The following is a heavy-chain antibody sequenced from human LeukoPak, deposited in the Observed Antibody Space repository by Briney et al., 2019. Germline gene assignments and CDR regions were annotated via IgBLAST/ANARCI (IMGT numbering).Heavy chain of an antibody. Sequence: SETLSLTCAVYGGSFSGYYWSWIRQPPGKGLEWIGEINHSGSTNYNPSLKSRVTISVDTSKNQFSLKLSSVTAADTAVYYCASYRVRGVIKYYFDYWGQGTLVTVSS. V-gene: IGHV4-34*01. CDR1: GGSFSGYY. J-gene: IGHJ4*02. CDR3: ASYRVRGVIKYYFDY. CDR2: INHSGST. D-gene: IGHD3-10*01.